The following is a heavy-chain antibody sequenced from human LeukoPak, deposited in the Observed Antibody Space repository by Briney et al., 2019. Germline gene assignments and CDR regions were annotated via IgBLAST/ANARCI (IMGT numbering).Heavy chain of an antibody. V-gene: IGHV4-34*01. CDR1: GGSFSGYY. Sequence: SETLSLTCAVYGGSFSGYYWSWIRQPPGKGLEWIGEINHSGSTNYNPSLKSQVTISVDTSKNQFSLKLSAVTAADTAVYYCARLKVAGPNDYWGQGTLVTVSS. D-gene: IGHD6-19*01. J-gene: IGHJ4*02. CDR2: INHSGST. CDR3: ARLKVAGPNDY.